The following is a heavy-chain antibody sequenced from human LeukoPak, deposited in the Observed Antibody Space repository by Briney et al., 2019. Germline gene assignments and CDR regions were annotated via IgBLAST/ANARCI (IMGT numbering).Heavy chain of an antibody. CDR2: ISSSSSYI. Sequence: GGSLRLSCAASGFTFSSDSMNWVREAPGKGLEWVSCISSSSSYIYYADSVKGGFTISRDNAKNSLYLQMNSLRAEDTAVYYCTTFDYYDSSGYPDYWGQGTLVTVSS. D-gene: IGHD3-22*01. V-gene: IGHV3-21*01. CDR3: TTFDYYDSSGYPDY. J-gene: IGHJ4*02. CDR1: GFTFSSDS.